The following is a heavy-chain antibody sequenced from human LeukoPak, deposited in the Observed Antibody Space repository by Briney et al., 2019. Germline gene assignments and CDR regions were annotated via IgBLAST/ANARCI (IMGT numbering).Heavy chain of an antibody. D-gene: IGHD6-13*01. V-gene: IGHV1-2*02. CDR2: IDPNSGGT. CDR3: LARIAAAGAFDY. J-gene: IGHJ4*02. Sequence: VASVKVSCKASGYTFTGYYMHWVRQAPGQGLEWMGWIDPNSGGTNYAQKFQGRVTMTRDTSISTAYMELSRLRSDDTAVYYCLARIAAAGAFDYWGQGTLVAVSS. CDR1: GYTFTGYY.